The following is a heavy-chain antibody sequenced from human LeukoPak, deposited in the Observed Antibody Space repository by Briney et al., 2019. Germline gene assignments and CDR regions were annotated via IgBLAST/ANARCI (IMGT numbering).Heavy chain of an antibody. J-gene: IGHJ4*02. D-gene: IGHD5-18*01. CDR3: ARGGKILLRNSYGRFDY. V-gene: IGHV4-34*01. CDR2: INHSGST. Sequence: PGGSLRLSCAASGFTFSSDAMRWVRQAPGKGLEWIGEINHSGSTNYNPSLKSRVTISVETYKTQLSLKLSSVTAADTAVYYCARGGKILLRNSYGRFDYWGQGTLVSVSS. CDR1: GFTFSSDA.